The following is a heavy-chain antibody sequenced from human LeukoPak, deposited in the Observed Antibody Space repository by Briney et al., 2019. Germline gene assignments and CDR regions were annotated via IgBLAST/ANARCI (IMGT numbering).Heavy chain of an antibody. CDR1: GLTFSSYG. V-gene: IGHV3-23*01. CDR2: ISGSGGST. Sequence: GGSLRLSCAASGLTFSSYGMSWVRQAPGKGLEWVSAISGSGGSTYYADSVKGRFTISRDNSKNTLYLQMNSLRAEDTAVYYCAKGREGDFDYWGQGTLVTVSS. J-gene: IGHJ4*02. CDR3: AKGREGDFDY.